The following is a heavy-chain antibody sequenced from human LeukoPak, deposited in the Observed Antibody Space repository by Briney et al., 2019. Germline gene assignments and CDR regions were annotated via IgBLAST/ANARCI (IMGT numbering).Heavy chain of an antibody. J-gene: IGHJ4*02. Sequence: PGGSLRLSCAASGFTFSSYAMSWVRQAPGKGLEWVSAISGSGGSTYYADSVKGRFTISRDNSKNTLYLQMNSLRAEDTAVYYCARDFEYCSGGSCYTDHYWGQGTLVTVSS. CDR1: GFTFSSYA. CDR2: ISGSGGST. CDR3: ARDFEYCSGGSCYTDHY. V-gene: IGHV3-23*01. D-gene: IGHD2-15*01.